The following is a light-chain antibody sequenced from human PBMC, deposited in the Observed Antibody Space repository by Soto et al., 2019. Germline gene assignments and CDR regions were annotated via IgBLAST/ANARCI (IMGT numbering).Light chain of an antibody. CDR2: GPT. CDR3: QQYCSSPLYT. CDR1: PSVSSSY. J-gene: IGKJ2*01. Sequence: ELVLTQSPGTLSLSPGERATLSCRASPSVSSSYLAWYQPKPGQATRLLNYGPTGTTTGIPDRFSGSGSGTDFTLTISRLEPEDFAVYYCQQYCSSPLYTFGQGTKLESK. V-gene: IGKV3-20*01.